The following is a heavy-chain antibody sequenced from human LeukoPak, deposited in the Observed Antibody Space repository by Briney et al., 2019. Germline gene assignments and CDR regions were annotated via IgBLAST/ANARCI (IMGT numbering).Heavy chain of an antibody. J-gene: IGHJ4*02. Sequence: ASVKVSCKASGYTFTSYDINWVRQATGQGLEWVGWMNPNSGNTGYAQKFQGRVTMTRNTSISTAYMELSSLRSEDTAVYYCARANLRGYSGYGLDYWGQGTLVTVSS. CDR1: GYTFTSYD. CDR2: MNPNSGNT. V-gene: IGHV1-8*01. D-gene: IGHD5-12*01. CDR3: ARANLRGYSGYGLDY.